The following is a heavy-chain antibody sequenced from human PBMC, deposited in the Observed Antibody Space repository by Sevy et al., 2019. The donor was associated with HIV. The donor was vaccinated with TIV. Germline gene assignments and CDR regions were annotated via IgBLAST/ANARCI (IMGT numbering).Heavy chain of an antibody. J-gene: IGHJ3*02. Sequence: GGSLRLSCAASGFTFSDYYMSWIRQALGKGLEWVSYISSSGSTIYYADSVKGRFTISRDNAKNSLYLQMNSLRAEDTAVYYCASQSGWYSAFDIWGQGTMVTVSS. V-gene: IGHV3-11*01. CDR2: ISSSGSTI. CDR1: GFTFSDYY. D-gene: IGHD6-19*01. CDR3: ASQSGWYSAFDI.